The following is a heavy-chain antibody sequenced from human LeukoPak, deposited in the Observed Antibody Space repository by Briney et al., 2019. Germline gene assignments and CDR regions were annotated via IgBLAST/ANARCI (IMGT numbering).Heavy chain of an antibody. CDR1: GFTVSTNY. D-gene: IGHD3-16*01. J-gene: IGHJ4*02. Sequence: GGSLRLSCEVSGFTVSTNYMSWVRQAPGKGLEWVSVLHSGGNTYYADSVKGRFTISRDKSKNTLYLQMNSLRAEDTAVYSCARASNAYGYFDFWGQGTLDTVSS. CDR2: LHSGGNT. V-gene: IGHV3-66*01. CDR3: ARASNAYGYFDF.